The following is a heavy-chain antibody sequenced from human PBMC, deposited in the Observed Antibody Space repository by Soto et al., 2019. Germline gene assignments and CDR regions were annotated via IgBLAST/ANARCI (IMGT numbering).Heavy chain of an antibody. J-gene: IGHJ4*01. D-gene: IGHD2-2*03. CDR2: VYYSGST. CDR1: GGSISTYY. V-gene: IGHV4-59*01. CDR3: TRALDMSGPSLDY. Sequence: PSETLSLTCTVSGGSISTYYWSWIRQPPGKGLEWIGYVYYSGSTNYNPSLKSRVTISVDTSKNQFSLNLSSVTAADTAVYYCTRALDMSGPSLDYWGHGTLVTVSS.